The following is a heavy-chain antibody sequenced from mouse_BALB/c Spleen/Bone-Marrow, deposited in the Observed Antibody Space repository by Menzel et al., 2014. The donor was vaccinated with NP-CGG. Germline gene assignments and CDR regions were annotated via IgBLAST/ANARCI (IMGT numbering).Heavy chain of an antibody. J-gene: IGHJ4*01. CDR1: GYPFTGYW. V-gene: IGHV1S22*01. D-gene: IGHD1-1*01. Sequence: LQRSGPERVRPGPSGRLSCKALGYPFTGYWRPGGKRRLGQGLEGMGIIFLGRGSTNYDEKFKNKATLTVDTSSSTAYMQLSSLTSEDSAVYYCTRSPITTVVAETMDYWGQGTSVTVSS. CDR3: TRSPITTVVAETMDY. CDR2: IFLGRGST.